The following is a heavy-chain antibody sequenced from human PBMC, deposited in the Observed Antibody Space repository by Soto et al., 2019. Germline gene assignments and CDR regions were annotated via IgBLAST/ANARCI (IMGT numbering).Heavy chain of an antibody. CDR3: ARDPPPPEY. J-gene: IGHJ4*02. D-gene: IGHD2-2*01. Sequence: QVQLVQSGAEVKKPGASVKVSCKASGYTFASYAISWIRQAPGQGLEWMGWISAYNGNTNYAQKLQGRVTMTPATSTSTAYMELRRLRSDDTAVYYCARDPPPPEYWGQGTLVTVSS. V-gene: IGHV1-18*01. CDR2: ISAYNGNT. CDR1: GYTFASYA.